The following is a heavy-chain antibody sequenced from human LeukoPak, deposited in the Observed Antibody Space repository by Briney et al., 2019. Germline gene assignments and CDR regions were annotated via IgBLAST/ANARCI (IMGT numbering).Heavy chain of an antibody. D-gene: IGHD4-4*01. Sequence: SETLSLTCTVSRGSMSGFYWSWIRQPAGRGLEWIGRIFPSGISDFNPSLQSRVTMSIDTSKNLFSLRLSSVSAADTAIYYCARGSQSLDYWGQGTLVIASS. J-gene: IGHJ4*02. CDR3: ARGSQSLDY. CDR2: IFPSGIS. CDR1: RGSMSGFY. V-gene: IGHV4-4*07.